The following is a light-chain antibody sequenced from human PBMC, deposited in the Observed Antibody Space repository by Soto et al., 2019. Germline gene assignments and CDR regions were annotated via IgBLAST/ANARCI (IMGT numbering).Light chain of an antibody. CDR2: GTS. CDR1: QSVNSNY. J-gene: IGKJ4*01. Sequence: EIVLTQSPGTLSLSPGERATLSCRASQSVNSNYLAWYQQKPDQAPRLLIYGTSSRATSIPDRFSGSGSGTDFTLAISRVEPEDYAVYYCQQYGESPPLTFGGGTKVDIK. CDR3: QQYGESPPLT. V-gene: IGKV3-20*01.